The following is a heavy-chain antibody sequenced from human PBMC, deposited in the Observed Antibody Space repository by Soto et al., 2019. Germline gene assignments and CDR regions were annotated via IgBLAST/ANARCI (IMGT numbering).Heavy chain of an antibody. D-gene: IGHD2-2*01. CDR1: GGSISSSNW. V-gene: IGHV4-4*02. Sequence: NPSETLSLTCAVSGGSISSSNWWSWVRQPPGKGLEWIGEIYHSGSTNYNPSLKSRVTISVDKSKNQFSLKLSSVTAADTAVYYCARGPATHYYYYYGMDVWGQGTTVTVS. CDR2: IYHSGST. CDR3: ARGPATHYYYYYGMDV. J-gene: IGHJ6*02.